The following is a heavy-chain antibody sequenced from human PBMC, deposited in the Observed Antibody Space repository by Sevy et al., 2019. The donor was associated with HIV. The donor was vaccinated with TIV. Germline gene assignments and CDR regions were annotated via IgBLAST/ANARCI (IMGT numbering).Heavy chain of an antibody. CDR2: MNPNTGNT. V-gene: IGHV1-8*02. J-gene: IGHJ5*02. D-gene: IGHD3-22*01. CDR1: GYTFTSYD. CDR3: TRVRALNYYDTSVSMEYNWFDP. Sequence: ASVKVSCKASGYTFTSYDINWVRQATGQGLEWMGWMNPNTGNTGYAQKFQGRVTMTRETSTSTAYMERRSLRSDDKAIYYCTRVRALNYYDTSVSMEYNWFDPWGQGTLVTVSS.